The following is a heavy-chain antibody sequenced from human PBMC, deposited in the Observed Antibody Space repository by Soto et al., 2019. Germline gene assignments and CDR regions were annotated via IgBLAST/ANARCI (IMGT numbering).Heavy chain of an antibody. D-gene: IGHD6-6*01. CDR3: TTDIASRPGD. Sequence: EVQVVESGGGLVKPGGSLRLSCAASGFTFSNAWMSWVRQAPGKGLEWVGRIKSKTDGETTDYAAPVKGRFTISRDDSKNTLYLQMNSLNTEDTAVYYCTTDIASRPGDWGQGTLVTVSS. CDR1: GFTFSNAW. CDR2: IKSKTDGETT. J-gene: IGHJ4*02. V-gene: IGHV3-15*01.